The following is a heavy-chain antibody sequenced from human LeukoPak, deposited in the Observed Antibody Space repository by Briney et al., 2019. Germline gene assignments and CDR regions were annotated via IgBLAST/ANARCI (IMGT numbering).Heavy chain of an antibody. D-gene: IGHD3-22*01. CDR2: IYYSGST. V-gene: IGHV4-39*07. CDR3: ANLYYYDSRFDS. Sequence: PSETLSLTCTVSGGSISSSSYYWGWIRQPPGKGLEWIGNIYYSGSTYYNPSLKSRVTISVDTSKNQFSLKLSSVTAADTAVYYCANLYYYDSRFDSWGQGTLVTVSS. CDR1: GGSISSSSYY. J-gene: IGHJ4*02.